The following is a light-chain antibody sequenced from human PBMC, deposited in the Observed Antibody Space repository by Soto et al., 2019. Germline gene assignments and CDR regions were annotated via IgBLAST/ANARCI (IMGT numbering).Light chain of an antibody. Sequence: EIVLTQSPATLSLSPGESATLSCRASQSVGIFLAWYQQKSGQTPRLLISDASNRAPAIPARFSGSGSGTDVTLTISSLEPEDFAVDYCQHRSNWLGTFGPGTKVDIK. CDR1: QSVGIF. J-gene: IGKJ3*01. CDR2: DAS. V-gene: IGKV3-11*01. CDR3: QHRSNWLGT.